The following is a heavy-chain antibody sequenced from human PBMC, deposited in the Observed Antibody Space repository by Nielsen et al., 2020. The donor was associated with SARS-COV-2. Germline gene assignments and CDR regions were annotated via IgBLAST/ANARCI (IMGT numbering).Heavy chain of an antibody. CDR2: ISFDGSDE. J-gene: IGHJ3*02. CDR3: AREDSWELLRTYDALDI. V-gene: IGHV3-30-3*01. D-gene: IGHD1-26*01. Sequence: GESLKISCAASGFPFSSFAMHWARQAPGKGLEWVAVISFDGSDEYSADSVKGRFTISRDNAKNTLYLQMTSLRTEDTAVYYCAREDSWELLRTYDALDIWGQGTMVSVSS. CDR1: GFPFSSFA.